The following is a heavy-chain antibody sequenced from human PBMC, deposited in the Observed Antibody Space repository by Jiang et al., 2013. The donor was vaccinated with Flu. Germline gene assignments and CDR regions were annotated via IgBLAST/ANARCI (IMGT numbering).Heavy chain of an antibody. CDR2: IIPIFGTA. CDR3: AREMTTVVRARAFDI. J-gene: IGHJ3*02. Sequence: FSSYAISWVRQAPGQGLEWMGGIIPIFGTANYAQKFRGRVTITADKSTSTAYMELSSLRSEDTAVYYCAREMTTVVRARAFDIWGQGTMVTVSS. V-gene: IGHV1-69*06. CDR1: FSSYA. D-gene: IGHD4-23*01.